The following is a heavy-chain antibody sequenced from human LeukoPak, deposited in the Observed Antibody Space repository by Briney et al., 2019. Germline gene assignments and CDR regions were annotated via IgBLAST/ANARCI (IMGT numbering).Heavy chain of an antibody. V-gene: IGHV3-21*01. J-gene: IGHJ5*02. CDR2: ISSSSSYI. CDR3: ARGRASGYYNWFDP. CDR1: GFTFSSYS. Sequence: GGSLRLSCAASGFTFSSYSMNWVRQAPGRGLEWVSSISSSSSYIYYADSVKGRFTISRDNAKNSLYLQMNSLRAEDTAVYYCARGRASGYYNWFDPWGQGTLVTVSS. D-gene: IGHD3-22*01.